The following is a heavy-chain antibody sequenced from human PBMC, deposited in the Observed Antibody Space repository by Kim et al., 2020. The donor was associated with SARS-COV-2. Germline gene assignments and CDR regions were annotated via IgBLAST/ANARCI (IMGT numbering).Heavy chain of an antibody. V-gene: IGHV1-69*04. Sequence: SVKVSCKASGGTFSSYAISWVRQAPGQGLEWMGRIIPILGIANYAQKFQGRVTITADKSTSTAYMELSSLRSEDTAVYYCARGIDEYSSSHDYWGQGTLVTVSS. D-gene: IGHD6-6*01. CDR2: IIPILGIA. CDR1: GGTFSSYA. J-gene: IGHJ4*02. CDR3: ARGIDEYSSSHDY.